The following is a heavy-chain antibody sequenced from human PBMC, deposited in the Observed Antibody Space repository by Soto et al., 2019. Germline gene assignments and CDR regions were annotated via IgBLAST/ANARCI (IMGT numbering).Heavy chain of an antibody. CDR2: IRSKANSYAT. Sequence: GGSLRLSCAASGFTFSGSAMHWVRQASGKGLEWVGRIRSKANSYATAYAASVKGRFTISRDDSKNTAYLQMNSLKTEDTAVYYCTSAYCSSTSCSWFDPWGQGTLVTSPQ. V-gene: IGHV3-73*01. CDR1: GFTFSGSA. J-gene: IGHJ5*02. D-gene: IGHD2-2*01. CDR3: TSAYCSSTSCSWFDP.